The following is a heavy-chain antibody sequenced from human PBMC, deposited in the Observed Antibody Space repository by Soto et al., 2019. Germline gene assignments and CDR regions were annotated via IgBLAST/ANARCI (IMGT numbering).Heavy chain of an antibody. Sequence: QVQLVESGGGVVQPGRSLRLSCAASGFTFSSYGMHWVRQAPGKGLEWVAVISYDGSNKYYADSVKGRFNISRDNSKNTLYLQMNSLRAEDTAVYYCAKDDTIFGVVIIPGGAFDIWGQGTMVTVSS. V-gene: IGHV3-30*18. CDR3: AKDDTIFGVVIIPGGAFDI. D-gene: IGHD3-3*01. CDR2: ISYDGSNK. J-gene: IGHJ3*02. CDR1: GFTFSSYG.